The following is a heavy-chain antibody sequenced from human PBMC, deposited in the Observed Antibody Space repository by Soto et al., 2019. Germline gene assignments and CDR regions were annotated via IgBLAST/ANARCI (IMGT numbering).Heavy chain of an antibody. Sequence: PGGSLRLSCAASGFTFSSYAMSWVRQAPGKWLEWVSAISGSGGSTYYADSVKGRFTISRDNSKNTLYLQMNSLRAEDTAVYYCAKGVRTIFGVVIMGQFDYWGQGXLVTVYS. CDR1: GFTFSSYA. J-gene: IGHJ4*02. D-gene: IGHD3-3*01. CDR3: AKGVRTIFGVVIMGQFDY. CDR2: ISGSGGST. V-gene: IGHV3-23*01.